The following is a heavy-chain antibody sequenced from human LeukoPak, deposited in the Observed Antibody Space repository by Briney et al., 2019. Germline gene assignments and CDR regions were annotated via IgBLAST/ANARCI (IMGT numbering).Heavy chain of an antibody. CDR2: IYYSGST. CDR1: GGSISSGDYY. CDR3: ASYYYGSGSYYRFDY. J-gene: IGHJ4*02. V-gene: IGHV4-30-4*01. Sequence: SETLSLTCTVSGGSISSGDYYWSWIRQPPVRGLEWIGYIYYSGSTYYNPSLKSRVTISVDTSKNQFSLKLSPVTAADTAVYYCASYYYGSGSYYRFDYWGQGTLVTASS. D-gene: IGHD3-10*01.